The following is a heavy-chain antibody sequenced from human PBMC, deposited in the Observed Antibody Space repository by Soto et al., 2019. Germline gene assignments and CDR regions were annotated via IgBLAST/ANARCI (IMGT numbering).Heavy chain of an antibody. Sequence: QVQLLQSGAEVKKPGSSVRVSCEASGGTFRTYAISWVRQAPGQGLEWMGEIIPIFGTVNYAQKFQGRVTITADESTTTGDMNQRSLRSEDTAVYYCAKGAVAGTPTSYYYYGMDVWGKGTTVTVSS. CDR1: GGTFRTYA. V-gene: IGHV1-69*12. CDR2: IIPIFGTV. D-gene: IGHD6-19*01. CDR3: AKGAVAGTPTSYYYYGMDV. J-gene: IGHJ6*04.